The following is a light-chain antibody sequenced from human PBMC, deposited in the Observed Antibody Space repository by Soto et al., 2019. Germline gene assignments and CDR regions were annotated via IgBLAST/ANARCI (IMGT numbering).Light chain of an antibody. CDR1: QGVTSTD. Sequence: EVVLTQYTGTLSLSPGEGATLSCMASQGVTSTDLAWYQQKPGQAPRLLIYGASSRATGIPDRFSGSESGTDFTLSISRLEPEDFAVYYCQQYGSSPRTFGQGTKGQIK. J-gene: IGKJ1*01. V-gene: IGKV3-20*01. CDR3: QQYGSSPRT. CDR2: GAS.